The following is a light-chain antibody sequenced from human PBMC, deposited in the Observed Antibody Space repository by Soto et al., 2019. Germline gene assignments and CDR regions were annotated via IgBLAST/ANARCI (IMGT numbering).Light chain of an antibody. V-gene: IGLV2-14*03. CDR3: LLYYGGAWV. CDR1: SSDVGGYKS. J-gene: IGLJ3*02. Sequence: QSVLTQPASVSGSPGQSITISCTGTSSDVGGYKSVSWYQQHPGKAPKLMIYDVNNRPSGVSDRFSGSKSGNTASLTISGLQAEDEAEYYCLLYYGGAWVFGGGTKVTVL. CDR2: DVN.